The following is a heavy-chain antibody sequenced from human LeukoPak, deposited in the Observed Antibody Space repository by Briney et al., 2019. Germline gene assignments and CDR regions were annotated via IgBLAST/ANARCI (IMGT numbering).Heavy chain of an antibody. V-gene: IGHV3-7*05. CDR2: IKQDGSDK. Sequence: GGSLILSCAASGFTFSRNWMSWLRQAPGRGLEWVANIKQDGSDKYYVDSVKGRFTISRDNAKTSLFLQMNSLRVEDTAVYYCAREVYGDNYFDYWGRGTLVTVAS. D-gene: IGHD4-17*01. CDR1: GFTFSRNW. J-gene: IGHJ4*02. CDR3: AREVYGDNYFDY.